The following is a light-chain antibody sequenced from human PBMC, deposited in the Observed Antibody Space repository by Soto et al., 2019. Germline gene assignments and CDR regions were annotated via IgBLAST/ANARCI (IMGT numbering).Light chain of an antibody. J-gene: IGKJ5*01. V-gene: IGKV3-20*01. CDR3: QQYGSSPIT. CDR1: QNIGNK. CDR2: GAS. Sequence: IVMTHSPGTLSVSPGERATLSCSSSQNIGNKVGWYQQKPGQAPRLLIYGASSRATGIPDRFSGSGSGTDFTLTISRLEPEDFTVYYCQQYGSSPITFGQGTRLEIK.